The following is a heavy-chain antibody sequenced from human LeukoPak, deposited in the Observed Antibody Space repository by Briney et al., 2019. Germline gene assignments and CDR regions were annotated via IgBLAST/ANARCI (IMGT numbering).Heavy chain of an antibody. D-gene: IGHD3-22*01. CDR3: AREGDSSVYYDY. CDR2: IHHSGST. V-gene: IGHV4-34*01. Sequence: PSETLSLTCTVSGGPISSYYWSWIRQPPGKGLEWIGEIHHSGSTNYNPSLKSRVTISVDTSKNQFSLKLSSVTAADTAVYYCAREGDSSVYYDYWGQGTLVTVSS. CDR1: GGPISSYY. J-gene: IGHJ4*02.